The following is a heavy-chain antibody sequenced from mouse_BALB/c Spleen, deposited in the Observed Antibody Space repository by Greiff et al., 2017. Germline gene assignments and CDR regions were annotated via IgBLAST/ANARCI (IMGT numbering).Heavy chain of an antibody. CDR3: AREGDGYFDV. D-gene: IGHD3-3*01. J-gene: IGHJ1*01. CDR2: IYPGDGDT. CDR1: GYTFTSYW. Sequence: QVQLQQSGAELARPGASVKLSCKASGYTFTSYWMQWVKQRPGQGLEWIGAIYPGDGDTRYTQKFKGKATLTADKSSSTAYMQLSSLASEDSAVYYCAREGDGYFDVWGAGTTVTVSS. V-gene: IGHV1-87*01.